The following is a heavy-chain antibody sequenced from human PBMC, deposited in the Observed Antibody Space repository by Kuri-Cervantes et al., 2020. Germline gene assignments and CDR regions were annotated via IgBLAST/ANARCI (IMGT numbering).Heavy chain of an antibody. CDR1: GSPSVALL. Sequence: GGSLSSPVQPLGSPSVALLCTGSARLPGKGLEWVSYISSSGSTIYYADSVKGRFTISRDNAKNSLYLQMNSLRAEDTAVYYCARDHMVRGVIILYGMDVWGQGTTVTVSS. J-gene: IGHJ6*02. D-gene: IGHD3-10*01. CDR3: ARDHMVRGVIILYGMDV. V-gene: IGHV3-48*04. CDR2: ISSSGSTI.